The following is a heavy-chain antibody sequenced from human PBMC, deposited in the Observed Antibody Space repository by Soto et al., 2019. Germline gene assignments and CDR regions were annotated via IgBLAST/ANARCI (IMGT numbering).Heavy chain of an antibody. CDR3: AKGLYSSGLAPWFDP. D-gene: IGHD6-25*01. CDR1: GFTFSSYG. V-gene: IGHV3-30*18. Sequence: PGGSLRLSCAASGFTFSSYGMHWVRQAPGKGLEWVAVISYDGSNKYYADSVKGRFTISRDNSKNTLYLQMNSLRAEDTAVYYCAKGLYSSGLAPWFDPWGQGTLVTVSS. J-gene: IGHJ5*02. CDR2: ISYDGSNK.